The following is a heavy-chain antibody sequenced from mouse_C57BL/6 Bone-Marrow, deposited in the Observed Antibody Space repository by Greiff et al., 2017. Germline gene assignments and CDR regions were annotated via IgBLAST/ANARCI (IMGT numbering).Heavy chain of an antibody. J-gene: IGHJ3*01. CDR3: AREGSYDGSLWFAY. CDR2: ILPGSGST. D-gene: IGHD2-3*01. V-gene: IGHV1-9*01. Sequence: QVQLKESGAELMKPGASVKLSCKATGYTFTGYWIEWVKQRPGHGLEWIGEILPGSGSTNYNEKFKGKATFTADTSSNTAYMQLSSLTPEDSAIYYCAREGSYDGSLWFAYWGQGTLVTVSA. CDR1: GYTFTGYW.